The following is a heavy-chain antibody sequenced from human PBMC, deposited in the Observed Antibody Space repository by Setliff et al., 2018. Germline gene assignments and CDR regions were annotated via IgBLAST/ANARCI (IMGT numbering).Heavy chain of an antibody. CDR2: IYTTGST. CDR1: GGSISSYS. V-gene: IGHV4-4*08. D-gene: IGHD2-8*01. J-gene: IGHJ3*01. CDR3: ARHGPTRTDSWFDSFDV. Sequence: SETLSLTCTVSGGSISSYSWSWIRQPPGKGLECIGYIYTTGSTTYNPSLKSRVTISVDTSKNQVSLKMTSVTAADTAVYYCARHGPTRTDSWFDSFDVWGQGTKVTVSS.